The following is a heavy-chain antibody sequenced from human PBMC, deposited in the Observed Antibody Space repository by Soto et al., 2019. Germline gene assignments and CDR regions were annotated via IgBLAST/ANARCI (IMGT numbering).Heavy chain of an antibody. V-gene: IGHV3-30-3*01. J-gene: IGHJ4*02. Sequence: PGGSLRLSCEASGFTFSSYAMHWVRQAPGKGLEWVAVISYDGSNKYYADSVKGRFTISRDNPKNTLYLQMNSLRAEDTAVYYCARGTAMVTLFDYWGQGTLVTVSS. CDR3: ARGTAMVTLFDY. CDR2: ISYDGSNK. D-gene: IGHD5-18*01. CDR1: GFTFSSYA.